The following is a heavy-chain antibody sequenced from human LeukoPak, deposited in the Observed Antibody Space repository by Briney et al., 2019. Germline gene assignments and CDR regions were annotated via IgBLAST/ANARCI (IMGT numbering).Heavy chain of an antibody. D-gene: IGHD4-11*01. J-gene: IGHJ2*01. V-gene: IGHV3-72*01. CDR3: ARGGPQLLPTGYFDL. Sequence: GGSLRLSCAASGFTFGDHYMDWVRQAPGKGLEWVGRTRDTATYTTQYAASVKGRFTISRDDSKNSLYLQMNSLKTEDTAVYYCARGGPQLLPTGYFDLWGRGTLVTVSS. CDR2: TRDTATYTT. CDR1: GFTFGDHY.